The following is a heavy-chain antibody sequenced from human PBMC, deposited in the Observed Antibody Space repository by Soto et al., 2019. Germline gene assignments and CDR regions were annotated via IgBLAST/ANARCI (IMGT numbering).Heavy chain of an antibody. V-gene: IGHV3-30*18. CDR1: GFTFSSYG. J-gene: IGHJ1*01. CDR2: ISYDGSNK. CDR3: AKVRRAWKQQLEHQEYFQH. Sequence: GGSLRLSCAASGFTFSSYGMHWVRQAPGKGLEWVAVISYDGSNKYYADSVKGRFTISRDNSKNTLYLQMNSLRAEDTAVYYCAKVRRAWKQQLEHQEYFQHWGQGTLVTVSS. D-gene: IGHD6-13*01.